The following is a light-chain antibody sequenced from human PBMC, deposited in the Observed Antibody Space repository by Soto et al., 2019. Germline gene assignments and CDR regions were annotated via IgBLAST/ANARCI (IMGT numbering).Light chain of an antibody. V-gene: IGKV1-9*01. CDR3: QQLHTYPPT. J-gene: IGKJ5*01. Sequence: IQLTQSPSSLSASVGDRVTITCRASQGISSYLAWYQQKPGKAPKLLIYAASTLQSGVPSRFSGSGSGTDFTLTISSLQPEDFATYYRQQLHTYPPTFGQGTRPEIK. CDR2: AAS. CDR1: QGISSY.